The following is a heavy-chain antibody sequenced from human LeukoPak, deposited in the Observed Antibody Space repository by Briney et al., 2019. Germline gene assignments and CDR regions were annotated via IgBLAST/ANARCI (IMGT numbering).Heavy chain of an antibody. J-gene: IGHJ3*02. CDR3: ARDDYYGSGSYPIAFDI. D-gene: IGHD3-10*01. Sequence: PGGSLRLSCAASGFRFDDYGMIWVRQGPGKGLEWVSGTNWNGGSTTYADSVKGRFTISRDNAKNSLYLQMNSLRAEDTAVYYCARDDYYGSGSYPIAFDIWGQGTMVTVSS. CDR1: GFRFDDYG. V-gene: IGHV3-20*04. CDR2: TNWNGGST.